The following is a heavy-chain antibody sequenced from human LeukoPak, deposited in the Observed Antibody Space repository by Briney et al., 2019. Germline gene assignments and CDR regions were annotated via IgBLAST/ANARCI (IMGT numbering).Heavy chain of an antibody. Sequence: SETLSLTCTVSGGSISSYYWSWIRQPPGKGLEWIGYIYYSGSTNYNPSLKSRVTISVDTSKNQFSLKLSSVTAADTAVYYCARVDGDFGAFDIWGQGTMVTVSS. CDR2: IYYSGST. D-gene: IGHD4-17*01. CDR3: ARVDGDFGAFDI. CDR1: GGSISSYY. J-gene: IGHJ3*02. V-gene: IGHV4-59*12.